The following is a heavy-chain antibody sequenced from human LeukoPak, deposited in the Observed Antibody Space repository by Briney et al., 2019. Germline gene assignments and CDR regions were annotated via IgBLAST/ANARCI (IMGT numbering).Heavy chain of an antibody. CDR2: IIPILGIA. J-gene: IGHJ5*02. Sequence: ASVKVSCKASGGTFSSYAISWVRQAPGQGLEWMGRIIPILGIANYAQKFQGRVTITADKSTSTAYMELSSLRSEDTAVYYCASYNDNSPKRNPWGQGTLVTVSS. D-gene: IGHD3-9*01. V-gene: IGHV1-69*04. CDR1: GGTFSSYA. CDR3: ASYNDNSPKRNP.